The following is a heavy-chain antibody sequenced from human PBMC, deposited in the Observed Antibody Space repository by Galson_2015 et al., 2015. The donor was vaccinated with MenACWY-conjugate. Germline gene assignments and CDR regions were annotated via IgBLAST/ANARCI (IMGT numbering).Heavy chain of an antibody. CDR2: IIPIFGTA. CDR3: AELRWKPRDFYYYYRDV. J-gene: IGHJ6*03. V-gene: IGHV1-69*13. Sequence: SVKVSCKASGGTFSSYAISWVRQAPGQGLEWMGGIIPIFGTANYAQKLQGRVTITADESTSTAYMELSSLRSEDTAVHYCAELRWKPRDFYYYYRDVWGKGTTVTVSS. CDR1: GGTFSSYA. D-gene: IGHD4-23*01.